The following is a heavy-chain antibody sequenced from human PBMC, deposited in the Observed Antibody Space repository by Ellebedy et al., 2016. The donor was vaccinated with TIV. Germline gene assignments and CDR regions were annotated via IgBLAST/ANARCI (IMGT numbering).Heavy chain of an antibody. CDR2: INPSGGST. CDR3: AREGDSYEAYYYGMDV. Sequence: ASVKVSXKASGYTFTSYYMHWVRQAPGQGLEWMGIINPSGGSTSYAQKFQGRVTMTRDTSTSTVYMELSSLRSEDTAVYYCAREGDSYEAYYYGMDVWGQGTTVTVSS. CDR1: GYTFTSYY. V-gene: IGHV1-46*01. J-gene: IGHJ6*02. D-gene: IGHD3-16*01.